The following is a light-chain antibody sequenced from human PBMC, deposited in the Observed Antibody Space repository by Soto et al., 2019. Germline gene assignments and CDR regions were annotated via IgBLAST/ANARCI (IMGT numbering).Light chain of an antibody. CDR2: KAS. V-gene: IGKV1-5*03. Sequence: DIRLTQSPSTLSASIGDRVTITCRASQSISTWLAWYQQKPGTAPKLLIYKASTLEGGAPSRFSGSRSGTQFTLTVSSLQPDDFATYYCQQYNDSFPYTFGQGTKLEIK. CDR3: QQYNDSFPYT. J-gene: IGKJ2*01. CDR1: QSISTW.